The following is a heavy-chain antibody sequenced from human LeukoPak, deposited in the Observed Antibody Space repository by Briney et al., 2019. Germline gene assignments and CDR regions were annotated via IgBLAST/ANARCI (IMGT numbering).Heavy chain of an antibody. CDR3: ARRNSPSRTTALPRGRAFDI. CDR1: GYTFTSYD. CDR2: MNPNSGNT. V-gene: IGHV1-8*01. D-gene: IGHD2/OR15-2a*01. Sequence: ASVKVSCKASGYTFTSYDINWVRQATGQGLEWMGWMNPNSGNTGYAQKFQGRITMTRNTSISTAYLELSNLRSEDTAVYYCARRNSPSRTTALPRGRAFDIWGQGTLVSVSS. J-gene: IGHJ3*02.